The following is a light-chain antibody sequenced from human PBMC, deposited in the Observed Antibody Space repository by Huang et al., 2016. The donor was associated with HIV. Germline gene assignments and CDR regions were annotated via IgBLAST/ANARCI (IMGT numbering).Light chain of an antibody. Sequence: EIVMTQSPATLPVSPGERATLSCRARQSVNTNLAWYQKKFGQAPRLLIHGASTRATGVPARFSGSGSGTNFTLSISGLQSEDFAVYYCHQYDDWPRTFGQGTKVEVK. CDR3: HQYDDWPRT. CDR1: QSVNTN. V-gene: IGKV3-15*01. J-gene: IGKJ1*01. CDR2: GAS.